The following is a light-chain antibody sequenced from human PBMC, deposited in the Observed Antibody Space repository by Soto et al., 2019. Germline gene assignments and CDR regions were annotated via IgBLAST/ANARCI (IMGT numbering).Light chain of an antibody. CDR2: GNS. CDR3: QSYDSSLRGNVV. J-gene: IGLJ2*01. V-gene: IGLV1-40*01. CDR1: SSNIGAGYD. Sequence: QSVLTQPPSVSGAPGQRVTISCTGSSSNIGAGYDVHWYQQLPGTAPKLLIYGNSNRPSGVPDRFSGSKSGTSASLAITGLQAGDEADYYCQSYDSSLRGNVVFGGGTKVTVL.